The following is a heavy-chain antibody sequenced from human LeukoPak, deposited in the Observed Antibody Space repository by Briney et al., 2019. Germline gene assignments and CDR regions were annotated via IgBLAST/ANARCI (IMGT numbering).Heavy chain of an antibody. D-gene: IGHD4-17*01. V-gene: IGHV4-59*08. J-gene: IGHJ4*02. CDR1: GGSISSYY. CDR3: ASTITVTTDY. CDR2: IYYSGST. Sequence: PSETLSLTCTVSGGSISSYYWSWIRQPPEKGLEWIGYIYYSGSTNYNPSLKSRVTISVDTSKNQFSLKLSSVTAADTAVYYCASTITVTTDYWGQGTLVTVSS.